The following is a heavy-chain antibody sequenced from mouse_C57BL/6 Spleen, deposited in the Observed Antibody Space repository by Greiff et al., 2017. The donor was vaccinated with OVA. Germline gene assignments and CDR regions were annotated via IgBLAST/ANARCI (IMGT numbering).Heavy chain of an antibody. Sequence: EVQRVESGGGLVQPGGSLKLSCAASGFTFSDYGMAWVRQAPRKGPEWVAFISNLAYSIYYADTVTGRVTISRENAKNTLYLEMSSLRSEDTAMYYCARQGDDYAMDYWGQGTSVTVSS. V-gene: IGHV5-15*01. CDR1: GFTFSDYG. CDR2: ISNLAYSI. CDR3: ARQGDDYAMDY. J-gene: IGHJ4*01. D-gene: IGHD3-3*01.